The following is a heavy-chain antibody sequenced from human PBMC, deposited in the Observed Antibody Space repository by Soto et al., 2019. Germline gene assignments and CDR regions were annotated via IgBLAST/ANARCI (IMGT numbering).Heavy chain of an antibody. V-gene: IGHV3-74*01. D-gene: IGHD1-26*01. Sequence: VPLVESGGGLVQPGGSLRLSCTVSGFTLNSYWMHWVRQPAGKGLVWVARISGDGSAIIYADSVKGRFTISRDNAKNTLYLQMNSLRAEDTAVYYCVSDVVGGTNHWGQGTLVTVSS. CDR2: ISGDGSAI. CDR1: GFTLNSYW. CDR3: VSDVVGGTNH. J-gene: IGHJ4*02.